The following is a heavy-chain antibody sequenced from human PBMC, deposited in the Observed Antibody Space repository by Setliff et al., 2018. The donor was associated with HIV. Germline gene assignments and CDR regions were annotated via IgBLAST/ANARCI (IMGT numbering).Heavy chain of an antibody. Sequence: ASVKVSCKASGYPLINYDINWVRQAPGQGLEWMGWISTYNADTNYAQKLQGRVTMTTDTSTRTAYMDLRSLRSDDTAVYYCARDYGSGKPSARPFDYWGQGTLVTVSS. D-gene: IGHD3-10*01. CDR3: ARDYGSGKPSARPFDY. CDR2: ISTYNADT. V-gene: IGHV1-18*01. J-gene: IGHJ4*02. CDR1: GYPLINYD.